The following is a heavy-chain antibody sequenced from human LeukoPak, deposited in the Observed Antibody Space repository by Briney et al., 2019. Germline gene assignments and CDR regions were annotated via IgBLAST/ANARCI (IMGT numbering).Heavy chain of an antibody. CDR2: ISAYNGNT. J-gene: IGHJ5*02. V-gene: IGHV1-18*01. CDR1: GYTFTSYG. D-gene: IGHD3-10*01. CDR3: ATTYYYGSGSSGNWFDP. Sequence: ASVKVSCKASGYTFTSYGISWVRQAPGQGLEWMGWISAYNGNTNYAQKLQGRVTMTTDTSTSTAYMELRSLGSDDTAVYYCATTYYYGSGSSGNWFDPWGQGTLVTVSS.